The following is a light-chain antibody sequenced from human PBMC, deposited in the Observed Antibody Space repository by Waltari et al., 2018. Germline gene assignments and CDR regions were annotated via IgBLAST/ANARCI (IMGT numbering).Light chain of an antibody. V-gene: IGLV2-14*01. CDR1: NSDIGFYNY. CDR3: NSYTGSNSWV. CDR2: DGS. Sequence: QSALTQPASVSGSPGQSITISCTGTNSDIGFYNYVSWYRQYPGKAPKLIIYDGSERPSGVSSRFSASKSGNTASLTISGLQADDEADYYCNSYTGSNSWVFGGGTKVTVL. J-gene: IGLJ3*02.